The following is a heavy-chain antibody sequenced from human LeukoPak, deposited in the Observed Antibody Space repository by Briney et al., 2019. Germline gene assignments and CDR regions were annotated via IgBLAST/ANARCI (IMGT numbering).Heavy chain of an antibody. CDR3: ARAERGYSYPRGVDY. CDR2: IGGRGDGI. J-gene: IGHJ4*02. V-gene: IGHV3-21*05. D-gene: IGHD5-18*01. CDR1: GFTFSDYS. Sequence: GGSLRLSCAASGFTFSDYSMNWVRQAPGKGLEWISYIGGRGDGISYADSVKGRFTISRDNAKNSLYLQMNSLRAEDTAVYYCARAERGYSYPRGVDYWGQGTLVTVSS.